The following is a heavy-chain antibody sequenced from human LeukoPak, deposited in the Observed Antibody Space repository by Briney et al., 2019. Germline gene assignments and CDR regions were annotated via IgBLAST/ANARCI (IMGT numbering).Heavy chain of an antibody. CDR2: IHTSGST. V-gene: IGHV4-4*07. J-gene: IGHJ6*02. CDR1: GGSISSYY. CDR3: ATDGVVSRWGYYYYGMDV. D-gene: IGHD2-21*01. Sequence: SETLSLTCTVSGGSISSYYWSWIRQPAGKGLEWIGRIHTSGSTNYNPSLKSRVTMSVDTSKNQFSLKLSSVTAADTAVYYCATDGVVSRWGYYYYGMDVWGQGTTATVSS.